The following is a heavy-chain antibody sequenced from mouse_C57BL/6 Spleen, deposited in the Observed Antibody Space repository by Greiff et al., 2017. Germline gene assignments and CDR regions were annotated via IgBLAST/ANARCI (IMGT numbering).Heavy chain of an antibody. CDR3: ARSQSVSGYFDV. J-gene: IGHJ1*03. Sequence: QVQLQQPGAELVRPGSSVKLSCKASGYTFTSYWMHWVKQRPIQGLEWIGNIDPSDSETHYNQKFKDKATLTVDKSSSTAYMQLSSLTSEDSAVYYCARSQSVSGYFDVWGTGTTVTVSS. V-gene: IGHV1-52*01. CDR1: GYTFTSYW. D-gene: IGHD6-2*01. CDR2: IDPSDSET.